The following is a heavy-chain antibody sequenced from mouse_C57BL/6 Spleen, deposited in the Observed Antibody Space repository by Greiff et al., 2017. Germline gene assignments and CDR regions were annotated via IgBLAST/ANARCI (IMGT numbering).Heavy chain of an antibody. V-gene: IGHV1-64*01. J-gene: IGHJ4*01. CDR3: ARDRTSYYSNYSYAMDY. D-gene: IGHD2-5*01. Sequence: QVHVKQSGAELVKPGASVKLSCKASGYTFTSYWMHWVKQRPGQGLEWIGMIHPNSGSTNYNEKFKSKATLTVDKSSSTAYMQLSSLTSEDSAVYYCARDRTSYYSNYSYAMDYWGQGTSVTVSS. CDR2: IHPNSGST. CDR1: GYTFTSYW.